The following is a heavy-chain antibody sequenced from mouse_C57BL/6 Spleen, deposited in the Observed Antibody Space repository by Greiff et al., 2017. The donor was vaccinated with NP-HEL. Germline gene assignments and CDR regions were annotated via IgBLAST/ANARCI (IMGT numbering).Heavy chain of an antibody. D-gene: IGHD2-4*01. CDR1: GYTFTSYW. Sequence: VQLQQPGAELVMPGASVKLSCKASGYTFTSYWMHWVKQRPGQGLEWIGEIDPSDSYTNYNQKFKGKSTLTVDKSSSTAYMQLSSLTAEDSAVYYCARSDYDYDGGWYFDVWGTGTTVTVSS. V-gene: IGHV1-69*01. CDR3: ARSDYDYDGGWYFDV. CDR2: IDPSDSYT. J-gene: IGHJ1*03.